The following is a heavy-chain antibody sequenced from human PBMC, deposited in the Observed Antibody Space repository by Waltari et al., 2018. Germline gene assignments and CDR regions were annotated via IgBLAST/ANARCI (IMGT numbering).Heavy chain of an antibody. CDR2: ISAYNGNT. CDR1: GYTFTSYG. Sequence: QVQLVQSGAEVKKPGASVKVSCKASGYTFTSYGISWVRQAPGQGLEWMGWISAYNGNTNYAQKLQGRVTMTTDTSTSTAYMELRSLRSDDTAVYYCARDHPSPSSSWYYYYYYGMDVRGQGTTVTVSS. CDR3: ARDHPSPSSSWYYYYYYGMDV. V-gene: IGHV1-18*01. J-gene: IGHJ6*02. D-gene: IGHD6-13*01.